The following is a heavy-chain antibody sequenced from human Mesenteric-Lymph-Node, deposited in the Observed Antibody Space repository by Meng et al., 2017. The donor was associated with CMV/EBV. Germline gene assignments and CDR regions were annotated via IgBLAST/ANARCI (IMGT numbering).Heavy chain of an antibody. J-gene: IGHJ5*02. CDR1: GDSVSRYSAA. CDR3: ARDSDADDWFDP. V-gene: IGHV6-1*01. D-gene: IGHD3-10*01. Sequence: SETLSLTCAISGDSVSRYSAAWNWIRQSPSRGLEWLGRTYYRSKWHNDYAASVKSRITINPDTSKNQFSLQLNSVTPADTAVYYCARDSDADDWFDPWGQGALVTVSS. CDR2: TYYRSKWHN.